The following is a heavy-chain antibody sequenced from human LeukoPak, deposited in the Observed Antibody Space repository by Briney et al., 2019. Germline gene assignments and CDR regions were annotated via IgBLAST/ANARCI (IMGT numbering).Heavy chain of an antibody. J-gene: IGHJ6*03. V-gene: IGHV3-53*01. CDR1: GFTVSSNY. D-gene: IGHD6-13*01. CDR2: IYSGGST. Sequence: GGSLRLSCAASGFTVSSNYMSWVRQAPGKGLEWVSVIYSGGSTYYADSVKGRFTISRDNAKNSLYLQMNSLRAEDTAVYYCARDCEGIAAADDYYYYMDVWGKGTTVTVSS. CDR3: ARDCEGIAAADDYYYYMDV.